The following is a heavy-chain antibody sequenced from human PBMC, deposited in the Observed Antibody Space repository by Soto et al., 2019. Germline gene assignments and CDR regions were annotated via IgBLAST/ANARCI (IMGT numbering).Heavy chain of an antibody. V-gene: IGHV4-39*01. Sequence: PSETLSLTCTVSGGSISSSSYYWGWIRQPPGKGLEWIGSIYYSGSTYYNPSLKSRVTISVDTSKNQFSLKLSSVTAADTAVYYCARRAESGAFDIWGQGTMVTVSS. CDR3: ARRAESGAFDI. CDR1: GGSISSSSYY. J-gene: IGHJ3*02. CDR2: IYYSGST. D-gene: IGHD6-25*01.